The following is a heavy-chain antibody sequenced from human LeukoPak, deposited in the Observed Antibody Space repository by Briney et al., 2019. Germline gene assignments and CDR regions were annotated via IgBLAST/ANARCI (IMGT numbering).Heavy chain of an antibody. Sequence: EPGPALVKPTQTLTLTCTFSGFSLSTSGMCMSWIRQPPGKALEWLARIDWDDDKYYNTSLKTRLTISKDTSKNQVVLTLTNMDPVDTATYYCARIQYSSAAGPLFDYWGQGTLVTVSS. D-gene: IGHD6-13*01. CDR2: IDWDDDK. V-gene: IGHV2-70*11. J-gene: IGHJ4*02. CDR3: ARIQYSSAAGPLFDY. CDR1: GFSLSTSGMC.